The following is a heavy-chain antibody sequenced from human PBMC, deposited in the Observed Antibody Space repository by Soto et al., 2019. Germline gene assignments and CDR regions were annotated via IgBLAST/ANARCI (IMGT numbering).Heavy chain of an antibody. V-gene: IGHV3-66*01. Sequence: VRLAESGGGLVQPGGSLRLSCAGSGFTGSLNSMGWARQAPGKGLEWVSFIYVNGNTYSAASVKGRFSISRDSSKNTVYLQMDRLRAEDTAVYYCARNYYGSGSYAPWFDPWGQGTLVTVSS. J-gene: IGHJ5*02. CDR1: GFTGSLNS. CDR2: IYVNGNT. D-gene: IGHD3-10*01. CDR3: ARNYYGSGSYAPWFDP.